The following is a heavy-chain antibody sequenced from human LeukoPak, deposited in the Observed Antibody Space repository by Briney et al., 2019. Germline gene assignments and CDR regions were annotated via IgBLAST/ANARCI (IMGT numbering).Heavy chain of an antibody. D-gene: IGHD3-10*01. CDR1: GFTFSSYA. J-gene: IGHJ4*02. CDR2: IKQDGSEK. V-gene: IGHV3-7*01. Sequence: GGSLRLSCAASGFTFSSYAMSWVRQAPGKGLEWVANIKQDGSEKYYVDSVKGRFTISRDNAKNSVYLQMNSLRAEDTAVFYCVRDAWFGESRAGGQGTLVIVSS. CDR3: VRDAWFGESRA.